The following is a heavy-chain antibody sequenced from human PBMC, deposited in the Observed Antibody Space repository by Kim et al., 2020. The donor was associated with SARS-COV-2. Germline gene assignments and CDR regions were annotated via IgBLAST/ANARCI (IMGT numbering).Heavy chain of an antibody. Sequence: SETLSLTCTVSGGSISSYYWSWVRQPPGKGLEWIGYIFNSGRTNYNPSLKSRATISVETSKNKFSLKLSSVTAADTAMYYCARASSYYVIDYWGQGTLVTVSS. V-gene: IGHV4-59*13. CDR1: GGSISSYY. J-gene: IGHJ4*02. CDR3: ARASSYYVIDY. D-gene: IGHD1-26*01. CDR2: IFNSGRT.